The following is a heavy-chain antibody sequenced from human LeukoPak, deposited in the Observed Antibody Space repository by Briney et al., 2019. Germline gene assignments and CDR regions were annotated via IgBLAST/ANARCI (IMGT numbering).Heavy chain of an antibody. CDR3: AKIERSYYDY. Sequence: GGSLRLSCAASGFTFDDYTMHWVRQAPGKGLEWVSLITWDGGSTYYADSVKGRFTISRDNAKNSLYLQMNSLRAEDTAVYYCAKIERSYYDYWGQGTLVTVSS. CDR1: GFTFDDYT. D-gene: IGHD6-25*01. J-gene: IGHJ4*02. CDR2: ITWDGGST. V-gene: IGHV3-43*01.